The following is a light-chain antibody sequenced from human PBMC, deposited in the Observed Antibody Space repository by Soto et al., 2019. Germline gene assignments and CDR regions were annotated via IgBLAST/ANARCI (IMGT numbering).Light chain of an antibody. Sequence: DIQMTQSPSSLSASVGDRVTITCQASQDISNYLNWYQQKPGKAPKLLIYDASNLETGVPSRFSGSGSGIDFTFTISSLQPEDIATYYCQQYDSLPLTFGGGTKVDIK. V-gene: IGKV1-33*01. CDR3: QQYDSLPLT. J-gene: IGKJ4*01. CDR1: QDISNY. CDR2: DAS.